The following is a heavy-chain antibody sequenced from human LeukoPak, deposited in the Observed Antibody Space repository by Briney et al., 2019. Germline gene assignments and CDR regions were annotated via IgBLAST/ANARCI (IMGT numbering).Heavy chain of an antibody. J-gene: IGHJ4*02. D-gene: IGHD1-26*01. CDR2: ISSSSSYI. CDR3: ARVSGSYYRGYFDY. V-gene: IGHV3-21*01. CDR1: GFTFSSYE. Sequence: PGGSLRLSCAASGFTFSSYEMNWVRQAPGKGLEWVSSISSSSSYIYYADSVKGRFTISRDNAKNSLYLQMNSLRAEDTAVYYCARVSGSYYRGYFDYWGQGTLVTVSS.